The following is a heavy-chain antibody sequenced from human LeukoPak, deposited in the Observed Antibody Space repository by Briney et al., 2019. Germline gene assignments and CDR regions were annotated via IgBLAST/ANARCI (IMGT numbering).Heavy chain of an antibody. CDR2: IYYSGST. CDR3: ARERTGSPRDAFDI. V-gene: IGHV4-59*01. CDR1: GGSISSYY. J-gene: IGHJ3*02. Sequence: SETLSLTCTVSGGSISSYYWSWIRQPPGKGLEWIGYIYYSGSTNYNPSLKSRVTISVDTSKNQFSLKLSSVTAADTAVYYCARERTGSPRDAFDIWGQGTMVTVSS.